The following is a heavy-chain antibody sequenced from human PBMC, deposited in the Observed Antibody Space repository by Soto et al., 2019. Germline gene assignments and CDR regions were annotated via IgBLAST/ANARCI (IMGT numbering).Heavy chain of an antibody. CDR2: IYYTGST. CDR3: ARSAMTLVVPFDY. CDR1: GVSIDSGGYF. Sequence: QVQLQESGPGLVRPSQTLSLTCSVSGVSIDSGGYFWSWIRQHPGKGLESIGYIYYTGSTYYNPSLKSRVIISVDTSTNQFSLKLSSVTAADTAVYYCARSAMTLVVPFDYWGQGTVVTVSS. V-gene: IGHV4-31*03. D-gene: IGHD3-22*01. J-gene: IGHJ4*01.